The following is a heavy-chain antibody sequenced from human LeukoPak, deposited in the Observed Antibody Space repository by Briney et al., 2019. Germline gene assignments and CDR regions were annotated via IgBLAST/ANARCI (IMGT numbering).Heavy chain of an antibody. Sequence: PSETLSLTCTVSGGSISSYYWSWIRQPPGKGLEWIGYIHYSGSTNYNPSLKSRVTISVDTSKNQFSLKLSSVTAADTAVYYCARHYYDSSGSDAFDIWGQGTMVTVSS. D-gene: IGHD3-22*01. V-gene: IGHV4-59*08. J-gene: IGHJ3*02. CDR1: GGSISSYY. CDR3: ARHYYDSSGSDAFDI. CDR2: IHYSGST.